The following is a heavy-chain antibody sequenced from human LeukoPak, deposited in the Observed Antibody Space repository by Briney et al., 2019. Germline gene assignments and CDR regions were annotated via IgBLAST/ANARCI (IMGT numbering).Heavy chain of an antibody. CDR3: ARGAIIAADTYYYYMDV. CDR2: IIPIFGTA. CDR1: GGTFSSYA. D-gene: IGHD6-13*01. V-gene: IGHV1-69*05. Sequence: ASVKVSCKASGGTFSSYAISWVRQAPGQGLEWMEGIIPIFGTANYAQKFQGRVTVTTDESTSTAYMELSSLRSEDTAVYYCARGAIIAADTYYYYMDVWGKGTTVTVSS. J-gene: IGHJ6*03.